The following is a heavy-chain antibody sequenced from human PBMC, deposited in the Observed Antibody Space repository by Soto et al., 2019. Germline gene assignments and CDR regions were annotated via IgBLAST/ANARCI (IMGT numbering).Heavy chain of an antibody. V-gene: IGHV2-26*01. Sequence: QVTLKESGPVLVKPTETLTLTCTVSGFSLSNARVGVSWIRQPPGKALEWLAHIFSNDEKSYSTSLKSRLTISKDTSKSQVVLTMTNMDPVDTATYYCARGDILTGYGVIYYYGMDVWGQGTTVTGSS. D-gene: IGHD3-9*01. CDR1: GFSLSNARVG. CDR3: ARGDILTGYGVIYYYGMDV. J-gene: IGHJ6*02. CDR2: IFSNDEK.